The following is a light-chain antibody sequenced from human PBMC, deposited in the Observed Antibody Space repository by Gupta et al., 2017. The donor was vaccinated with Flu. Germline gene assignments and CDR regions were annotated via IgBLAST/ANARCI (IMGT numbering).Light chain of an antibody. Sequence: YKLSQPLSVSVAPGQTASIPCGGDNIGSENVSWYQQKPGQAPVLVLYDDDYRPSGIPERFSCCNSGNTAALTIIRVEAGEEDDYYCYVWDTSTVHGLFGGGTILTVL. CDR2: DDD. CDR3: YVWDTSTVHGL. J-gene: IGLJ3*02. V-gene: IGLV3-21*02. CDR1: NIGSEN.